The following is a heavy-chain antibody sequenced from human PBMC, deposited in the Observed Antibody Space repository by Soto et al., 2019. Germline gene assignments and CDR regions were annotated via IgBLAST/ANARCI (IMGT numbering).Heavy chain of an antibody. CDR1: GCTFSSYA. CDR3: ARRELLNSNWFDP. J-gene: IGHJ5*02. V-gene: IGHV1-69*06. CDR2: IIPIFGTA. D-gene: IGHD1-26*01. Sequence: AAVKVSCKASGCTFSSYAISWVRQAPGQGLEWMGGIIPIFGTANYAQKFQGRVTITADKSTSTAYMELSSLRSEDTAVYYCARRELLNSNWFDPWGQGTLVTVSS.